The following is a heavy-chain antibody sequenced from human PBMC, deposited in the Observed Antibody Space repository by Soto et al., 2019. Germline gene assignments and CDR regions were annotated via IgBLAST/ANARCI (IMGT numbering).Heavy chain of an antibody. CDR2: IIPIFGTA. Sequence: QVQLVQSGAEVKKPGSSVKVSCKASGGTFSSYAISWVRQAPGQGLEWMGGIIPIFGTANYAQKFQGRVTITADESTSTAYMELSSLRSEDTAVYYCARDNYHYDSSGYYPLYYYGMDVWGQGTTVTVSS. CDR3: ARDNYHYDSSGYYPLYYYGMDV. V-gene: IGHV1-69*01. J-gene: IGHJ6*02. CDR1: GGTFSSYA. D-gene: IGHD3-22*01.